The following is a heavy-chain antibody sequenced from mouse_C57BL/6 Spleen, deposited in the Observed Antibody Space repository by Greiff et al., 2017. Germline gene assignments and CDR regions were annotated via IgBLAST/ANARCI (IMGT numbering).Heavy chain of an antibody. CDR1: GYTFTSYW. D-gene: IGHD1-1*01. Sequence: QVQLQQSGAELVKPGASVKLSCKASGYTFTSYWMQWVKQRPGQGLEWIGEIDPSDSYTNYNQKFKGKATLTVDTSSSTAYMQLSSLTSEDSAVYYCARVRLRYFDYWGQGTTLTVSS. V-gene: IGHV1-50*01. CDR2: IDPSDSYT. CDR3: ARVRLRYFDY. J-gene: IGHJ2*01.